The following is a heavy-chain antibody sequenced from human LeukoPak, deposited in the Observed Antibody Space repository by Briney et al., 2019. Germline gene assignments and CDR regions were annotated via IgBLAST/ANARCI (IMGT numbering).Heavy chain of an antibody. CDR1: GFTFSSYG. J-gene: IGHJ6*02. D-gene: IGHD6-13*01. CDR3: AKGGECSSSWCYYYYYGMDV. Sequence: PGGSLRLSCAASGFTFSSYGMHWVRQAPGKGLEWVAVISYDGSNKYYADSVKGRFTISRDNSKNTLYLQMNSLRAEDTAVYYCAKGGECSSSWCYYYYYGMDVWGQGTTVTVSS. CDR2: ISYDGSNK. V-gene: IGHV3-30*18.